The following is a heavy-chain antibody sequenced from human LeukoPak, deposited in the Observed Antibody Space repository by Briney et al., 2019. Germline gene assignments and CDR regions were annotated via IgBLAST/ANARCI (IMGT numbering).Heavy chain of an antibody. CDR3: ASGGDFYWNPRY. J-gene: IGHJ4*02. V-gene: IGHV3-53*01. Sequence: GGSLRLSRVASVFTVSDYYMSWVRQAPGKGLEGVSLLYTDDTTIYADSVEGRFTISRDDCKNTIYLHMNTLRGEDTAVYYCASGGDFYWNPRYWGQGTLVTVSS. CDR1: VFTVSDYY. CDR2: LYTDDTT. D-gene: IGHD1-1*01.